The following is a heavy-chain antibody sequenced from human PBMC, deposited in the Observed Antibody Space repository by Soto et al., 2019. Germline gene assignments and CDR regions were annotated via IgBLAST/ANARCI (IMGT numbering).Heavy chain of an antibody. CDR3: VRNSPIGSTFSGYDGIDY. J-gene: IGHJ4*02. CDR1: GGTFRNDI. D-gene: IGHD5-12*01. V-gene: IGHV1-69*08. Sequence: SVKVSCKTSGGTFRNDIITWVRQAPGQGLEWIGRIIPLLDTTNYAQSFQGRVTITADKSTGTAYMELNSLRSEDTAVYFCVRNSPIGSTFSGYDGIDYWGQGTLVTVSS. CDR2: IIPLLDTT.